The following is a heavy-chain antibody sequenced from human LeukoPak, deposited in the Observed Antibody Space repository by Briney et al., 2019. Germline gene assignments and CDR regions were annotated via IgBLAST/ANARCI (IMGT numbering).Heavy chain of an antibody. V-gene: IGHV3-21*04. CDR2: ISSSSSYI. CDR1: GFTFSSYS. D-gene: IGHD4-17*01. Sequence: GGSLRLSCAASGFTFSSYSMNWVRQAPGKGLEWVSSISSSSSYIYYADSVKGRFTISRDNAKNSLYLQMNSLRAEDTALYYCARGVVGDYHAFDIWGQGTMVTVSS. J-gene: IGHJ3*02. CDR3: ARGVVGDYHAFDI.